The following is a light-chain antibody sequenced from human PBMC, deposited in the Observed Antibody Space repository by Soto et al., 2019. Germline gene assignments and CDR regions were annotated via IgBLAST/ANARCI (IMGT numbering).Light chain of an antibody. V-gene: IGKV3-11*01. CDR2: DAS. J-gene: IGKJ3*01. Sequence: EIVLTQSPATLSLSPGERATLSCRASQSVTRYLSWYQQNPVQAPRLLIYDASNRATGIPARFSGGGSGTDFTLTISSLEPEDVSVYYCHQRSNWPLTFGPGTKVDIK. CDR1: QSVTRY. CDR3: HQRSNWPLT.